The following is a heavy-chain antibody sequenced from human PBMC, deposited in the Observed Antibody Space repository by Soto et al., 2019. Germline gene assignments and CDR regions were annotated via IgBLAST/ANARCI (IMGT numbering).Heavy chain of an antibody. CDR3: ARDTPPGDSSGYYSLGFVDY. CDR1: GFTFSSYA. Sequence: PGGSLRLSCAASGFTFSSYAMHWVRQAPGKGLEWVAVISYDGSNKYYADSVKGRFTISRDNSKNTLYLQMNSLRAEDTAVYYCARDTPPGDSSGYYSLGFVDYWGQGT. J-gene: IGHJ4*02. CDR2: ISYDGSNK. V-gene: IGHV3-30-3*01. D-gene: IGHD3-22*01.